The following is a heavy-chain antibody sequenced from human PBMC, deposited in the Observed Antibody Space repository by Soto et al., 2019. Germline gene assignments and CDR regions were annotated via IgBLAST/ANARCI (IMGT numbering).Heavy chain of an antibody. CDR3: ARAMVYAKRWFDP. V-gene: IGHV4-59*01. CDR1: GGSISSYY. D-gene: IGHD2-8*01. CDR2: IYYSGST. Sequence: TSETLSLTCTVSGGSISSYYWSWIRQPPGKGLEWIGYIYYSGSTNYNPSLKSRVTISVDTSKNQFSLKLSSVTAADTAVYYCARAMVYAKRWFDPWGQGTLVTVSS. J-gene: IGHJ5*02.